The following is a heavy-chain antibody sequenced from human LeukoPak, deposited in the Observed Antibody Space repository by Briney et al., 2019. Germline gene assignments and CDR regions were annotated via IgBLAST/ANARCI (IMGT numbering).Heavy chain of an antibody. CDR1: GGSISSYY. CDR3: ARRIGVPNNWFDP. CDR2: IYYSGST. V-gene: IGHV4-59*01. J-gene: IGHJ5*02. D-gene: IGHD2-2*01. Sequence: SETLSLTCTVSGGSISSYYWSWIRQPPGKGLEWIGYIYYSGSTNYNPSLKSRVTISVDTSKNQFSLKLSSVTAADTAVYYCARRIGVPNNWFDPWGQGTLVTGSS.